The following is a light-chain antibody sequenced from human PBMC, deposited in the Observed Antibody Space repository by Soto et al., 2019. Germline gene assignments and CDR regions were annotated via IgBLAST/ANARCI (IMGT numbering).Light chain of an antibody. CDR2: DAS. CDR3: QQRSNWPPKIT. J-gene: IGKJ5*01. CDR1: QLVNNN. V-gene: IGKV3-11*01. Sequence: EIVMPQSPATLSVSPGERATLSCRASQLVNNNFAWYQQKPGQAPRLLIYDASNRATGIPARFSGSVSGTYFTLTISSLEPEDFAVYYCQQRSNWPPKITFGQVTRLEIK.